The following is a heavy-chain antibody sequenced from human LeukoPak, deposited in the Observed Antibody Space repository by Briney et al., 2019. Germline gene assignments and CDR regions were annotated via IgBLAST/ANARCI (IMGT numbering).Heavy chain of an antibody. V-gene: IGHV3-33*01. CDR2: IWYDGSKE. CDR1: GFTFSS. Sequence: GGSLRLSCAASGFTFSSMHWVRQVPGKGLEWVAVIWYDGSKEYYADSVKGRFTISRDNSKNTLYLQMNSPRAEDTAVYYCARDRCSGGSCDSDVEYFQHWGQGTLVTVSS. CDR3: ARDRCSGGSCDSDVEYFQH. J-gene: IGHJ1*01. D-gene: IGHD2-15*01.